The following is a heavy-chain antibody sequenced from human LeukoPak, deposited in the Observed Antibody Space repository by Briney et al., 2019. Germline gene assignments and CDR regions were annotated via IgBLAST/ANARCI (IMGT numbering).Heavy chain of an antibody. D-gene: IGHD5-12*01. J-gene: IGHJ4*02. CDR3: AKGDSGYEPERGHY. Sequence: GGSLRLSCAASGFTFSSYGMHWVRQAPGKGLEWVAFIRYDGSNKYYADSVKGRFTISRDNSKNTLYLQMNSLRAEDTAVYYCAKGDSGYEPERGHYWGQGSLVTVSS. CDR2: IRYDGSNK. CDR1: GFTFSSYG. V-gene: IGHV3-30*02.